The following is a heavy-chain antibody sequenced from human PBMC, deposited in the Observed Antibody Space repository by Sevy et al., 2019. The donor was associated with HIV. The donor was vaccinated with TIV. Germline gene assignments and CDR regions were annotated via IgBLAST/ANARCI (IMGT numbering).Heavy chain of an antibody. CDR3: AREGCTKPHDY. D-gene: IGHD2-8*01. J-gene: IGHJ4*02. Sequence: GGSLRLSVAASGFTFTKYSMSGVRQPPGKGLEWVSTLSFGCGEINYADSVKGRFTISRDNSKSSVYLQMNNLRPEDTAVYYCAREGCTKPHDYWGQGTLVTVSS. CDR1: GFTFTKYS. CDR2: LSFGCGEI. V-gene: IGHV3-23*01.